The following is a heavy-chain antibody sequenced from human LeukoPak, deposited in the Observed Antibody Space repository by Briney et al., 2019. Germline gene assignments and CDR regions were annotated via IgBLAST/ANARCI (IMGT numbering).Heavy chain of an antibody. J-gene: IGHJ4*02. V-gene: IGHV3-30*02. Sequence: GGSLRLSCIGSTFTFSDYGMHWVRQAPGKGLEWVAFIRYDGTKTYYADSAKGRFTISRDNSKNTLYLEMNSLRAEDTAVYYCAKDLVGYYGSGTDGAVFDYWGQGTLVTVSS. CDR1: TFTFSDYG. D-gene: IGHD3-10*01. CDR2: IRYDGTKT. CDR3: AKDLVGYYGSGTDGAVFDY.